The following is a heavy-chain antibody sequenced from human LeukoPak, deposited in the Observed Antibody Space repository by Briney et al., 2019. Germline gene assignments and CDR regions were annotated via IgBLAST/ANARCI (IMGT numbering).Heavy chain of an antibody. D-gene: IGHD3-22*01. Sequence: PSETLSLTCAVYGESFSGYYWSWIRQPPGKGLEWIGEINHSGSTNYNPSLKSRVTISVDTSKNQFSLKLSSVTAADTAVYYCAAYDSSGYYTGGFDYWGQGTLVTVSS. V-gene: IGHV4-34*01. CDR2: INHSGST. J-gene: IGHJ4*02. CDR1: GESFSGYY. CDR3: AAYDSSGYYTGGFDY.